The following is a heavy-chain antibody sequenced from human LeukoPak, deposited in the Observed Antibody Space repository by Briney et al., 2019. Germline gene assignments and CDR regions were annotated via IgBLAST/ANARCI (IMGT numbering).Heavy chain of an antibody. CDR2: IKQDGSEK. D-gene: IGHD3-10*01. J-gene: IGHJ4*02. Sequence: GGSLRLSCAASGFTFSNYWMSWVRQAPGKGLEWVANIKQDGSEKYYVDSVKGRFTISRDNAKNSLYLQMNSLRAEDTAVYYCARNVIGGLLLNYWGQGTLVTVSS. CDR1: GFTFSNYW. V-gene: IGHV3-7*01. CDR3: ARNVIGGLLLNY.